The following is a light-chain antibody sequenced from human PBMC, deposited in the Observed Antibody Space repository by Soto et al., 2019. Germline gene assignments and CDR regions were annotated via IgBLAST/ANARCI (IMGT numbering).Light chain of an antibody. CDR3: QQYTNTNNPWM. CDR1: QTISTW. J-gene: IGKJ1*01. V-gene: IGKV1-5*01. Sequence: GDRVTITCRASQTISTWMAWYQQKPGKAPKLLVYDASTLRSGVASRFSGSGSGTEFTLIISGLQPDDSATYYCQQYTNTNNPWMFGQGTKVDIK. CDR2: DAS.